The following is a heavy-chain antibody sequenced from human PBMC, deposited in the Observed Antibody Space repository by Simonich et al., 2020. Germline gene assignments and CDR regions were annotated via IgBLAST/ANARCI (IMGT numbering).Heavy chain of an antibody. J-gene: IGHJ3*02. Sequence: GGGLVQPGGSLRLYCAASGFTFSSYAMSWVRQAPGKGLEWVSAISGSGGSTYYADSVKGRFTISRDNSKNTLYLQMNSLRAEDTAVYYCAKDLGERITMIVVVIDAFDIWGQGTMVTVSS. CDR2: ISGSGGST. CDR1: GFTFSSYA. CDR3: AKDLGERITMIVVVIDAFDI. D-gene: IGHD3-22*01. V-gene: IGHV3-23*01.